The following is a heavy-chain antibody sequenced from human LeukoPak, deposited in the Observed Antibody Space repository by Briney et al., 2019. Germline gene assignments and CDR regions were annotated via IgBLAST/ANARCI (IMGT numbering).Heavy chain of an antibody. Sequence: GSLKISCVVSGFTFGKYAMNWVRQAPGKGLEWISAISGSGGHTYYADSVKGRFTISRDNSKNTLYLQINSLRAEDTAVYYCAKDQVYDSSGYPTTSDYWGQGTLVTVSS. CDR1: GFTFGKYA. V-gene: IGHV3-23*01. J-gene: IGHJ4*02. CDR3: AKDQVYDSSGYPTTSDY. CDR2: ISGSGGHT. D-gene: IGHD3-22*01.